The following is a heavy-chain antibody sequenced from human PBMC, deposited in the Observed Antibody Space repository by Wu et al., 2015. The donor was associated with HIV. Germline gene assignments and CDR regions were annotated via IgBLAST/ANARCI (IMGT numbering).Heavy chain of an antibody. CDR1: GGTFKSYD. Sequence: QVQLVQSGAEVKKTGSSVKVSCKASGGTFKSYDISWVRQAPGQGLEWMAGVNPVFPAGMYAQKFQDRVSIITDDVTGTVYMELKGLTSEDTAVYFCAREQPVREMATVPRAFDLWGQGTMVIVSS. CDR3: AREQPVREMATVPRAFDL. CDR2: VNPVFPAG. V-gene: IGHV1-69*05. D-gene: IGHD5-24*01. J-gene: IGHJ3*01.